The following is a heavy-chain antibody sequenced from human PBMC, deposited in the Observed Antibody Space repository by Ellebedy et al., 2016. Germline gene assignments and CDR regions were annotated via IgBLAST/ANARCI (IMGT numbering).Heavy chain of an antibody. J-gene: IGHJ4*02. D-gene: IGHD2-2*01. CDR3: ARELASTYYFDY. V-gene: IGHV1-46*01. Sequence: QRFQGRVTITRDTSTSTVYMELSSLRSEDTAVYYCARELASTYYFDYWGQGTLVTVSS.